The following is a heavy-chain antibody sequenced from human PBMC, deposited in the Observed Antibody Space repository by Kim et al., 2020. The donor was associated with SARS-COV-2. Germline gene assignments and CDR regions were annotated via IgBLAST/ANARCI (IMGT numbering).Heavy chain of an antibody. J-gene: IGHJ3*02. D-gene: IGHD2-2*01. Sequence: SETLSLTCTVSGGSISSGDYYWSWIRQPPGKGLEWIGYIYYSGSTYYNPSLKSRVTISVDTSKNQFSLKLSSVTAADTAVYYCATYIVVVPAASGAFDIWGQGTMVTVSS. V-gene: IGHV4-30-4*01. CDR1: GGSISSGDYY. CDR3: ATYIVVVPAASGAFDI. CDR2: IYYSGST.